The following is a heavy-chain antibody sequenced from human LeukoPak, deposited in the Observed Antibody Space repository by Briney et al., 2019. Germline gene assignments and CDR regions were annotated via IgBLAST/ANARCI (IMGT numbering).Heavy chain of an antibody. Sequence: PSETLSLTCAVYGGSFSGYYWGWIRQPPGKGLEWIGEINHSGSTSYNPSLKSRVTISVDTSKNQFSLKLSSVTAADTAVYYCARRRADDSSGYYFDFDYWGQGTLVTVSS. CDR1: GGSFSGYY. CDR3: ARRRADDSSGYYFDFDY. J-gene: IGHJ4*02. CDR2: INHSGST. D-gene: IGHD3-22*01. V-gene: IGHV4-34*01.